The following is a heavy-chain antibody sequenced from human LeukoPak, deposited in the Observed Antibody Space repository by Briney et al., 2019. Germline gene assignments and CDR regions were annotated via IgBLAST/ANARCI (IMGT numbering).Heavy chain of an antibody. D-gene: IGHD3-22*01. Sequence: GSLRLSCSASGFTFSSYAMHWVRQAPGKGLEYVSAISSNGGSTYYADSVKGRFTISRDNSKNTLYLQMSSLRAEDTAVYYCVKPRVLDYYDSSGYYGGSYYFDYWGQGTLVTVS. CDR1: GFTFSSYA. CDR2: ISSNGGST. J-gene: IGHJ4*02. V-gene: IGHV3-64D*06. CDR3: VKPRVLDYYDSSGYYGGSYYFDY.